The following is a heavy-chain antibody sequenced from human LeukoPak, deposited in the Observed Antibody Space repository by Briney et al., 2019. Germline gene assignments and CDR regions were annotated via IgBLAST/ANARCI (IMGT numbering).Heavy chain of an antibody. Sequence: SVKVSCKASGGTFSSYAISWVRQAPGQGPEWMGRIIPILGIANYAQKFQGRVTITADKSTSTAYMELSSLRSEDTAVYYCARDLGWGEMATKFDYWGQGTLVTVSS. J-gene: IGHJ4*02. CDR3: ARDLGWGEMATKFDY. CDR1: GGTFSSYA. CDR2: IIPILGIA. V-gene: IGHV1-69*04. D-gene: IGHD5-24*01.